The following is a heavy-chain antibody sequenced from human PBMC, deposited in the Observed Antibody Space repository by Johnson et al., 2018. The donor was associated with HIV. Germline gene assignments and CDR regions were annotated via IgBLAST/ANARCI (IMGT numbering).Heavy chain of an antibody. D-gene: IGHD5-18*01. CDR2: ISYDGSNK. V-gene: IGHV3-30*14. J-gene: IGHJ3*02. CDR1: EFTFSSYT. Sequence: QMMLVESGGGVVQPGGCLRLSCAASEFTFSSYTMNWVRQAPGKGLEWVAVISYDGSNKYYANSVKGRFTISRDNSKNTLYLQMGSLRAEDMAVYYCAKVRQLWELNGAFDIWGQGTMVTVSS. CDR3: AKVRQLWELNGAFDI.